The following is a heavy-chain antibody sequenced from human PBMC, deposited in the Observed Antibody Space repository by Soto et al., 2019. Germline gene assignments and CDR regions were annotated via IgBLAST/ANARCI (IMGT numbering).Heavy chain of an antibody. CDR3: AKDIGGLWFGESPFDY. CDR1: GFTFDDYA. J-gene: IGHJ4*02. D-gene: IGHD3-10*01. V-gene: IGHV3-9*01. Sequence: GGSLRLSCAASGFTFDDYAMHWVRQAPGKGLEWVSGISWNSGSIGYADSVKGRFTISRDNAKNSLYLQMNSLRAEDTALYYCAKDIGGLWFGESPFDYWGQGTLVTVSS. CDR2: ISWNSGSI.